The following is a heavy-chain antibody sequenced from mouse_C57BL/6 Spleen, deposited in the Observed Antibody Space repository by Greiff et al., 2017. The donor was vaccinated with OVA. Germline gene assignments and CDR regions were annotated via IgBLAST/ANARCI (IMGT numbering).Heavy chain of an antibody. CDR3: ARDPGITTFLDD. V-gene: IGHV5-4*01. CDR2: ISDGGSYT. Sequence: EVKLVESGGGLVKPGGSLKLSCAASGFTFSSYAMSWVRQTPEKRLEWVATISDGGSYTYYPDNVKGRFTISRDNAKNNLYLQMSHLKSEDTAMYYCARDPGITTFLDDWGQGTTLTVSS. J-gene: IGHJ2*01. D-gene: IGHD2-4*01. CDR1: GFTFSSYA.